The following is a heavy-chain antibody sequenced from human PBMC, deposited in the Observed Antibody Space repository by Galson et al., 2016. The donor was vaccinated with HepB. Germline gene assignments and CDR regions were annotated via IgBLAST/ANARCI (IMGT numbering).Heavy chain of an antibody. CDR3: ARGTYNSSGYGFDT. Sequence: TLSLTCTVSGASVSRGGYYWSWIRQNPGKGLEWIGFMFYSGTFNYNPSLKSRAAISIDTSKNQFSLKVTSVTAADTAVYYCARGTYNSSGYGFDTWGQGTMVTVSS. CDR2: MFYSGTF. V-gene: IGHV4-31*03. D-gene: IGHD3-22*01. CDR1: GASVSRGGYY. J-gene: IGHJ3*02.